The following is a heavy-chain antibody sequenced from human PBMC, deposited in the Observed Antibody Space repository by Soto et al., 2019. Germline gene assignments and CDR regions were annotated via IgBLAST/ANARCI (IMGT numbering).Heavy chain of an antibody. CDR2: IYPGDSDT. Sequence: GESLKISCKGSGYSFTSYWIGWVRQMPGKGLEWMGIIYPGDSDTRYSPSFQGQVTISAGKSISTAYLQWSSLKASDTAMYYCARLPRGEDYGDDYYYYGMDVWGQGTTVTVSS. CDR3: ARLPRGEDYGDDYYYYGMDV. CDR1: GYSFTSYW. J-gene: IGHJ6*02. V-gene: IGHV5-51*01. D-gene: IGHD4-17*01.